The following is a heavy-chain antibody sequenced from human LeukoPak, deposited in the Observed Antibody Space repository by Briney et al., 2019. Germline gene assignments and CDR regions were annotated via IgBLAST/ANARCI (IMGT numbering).Heavy chain of an antibody. Sequence: GGSLRLSCAASGFTFSNYGMSWVRQAPGKGLEWVSTISGSGGRTYYADSVKGRFTISRDNSKNSLYLEMNSLRVEDTAIYYCARDATTAIGTVYMDVWGKGTTVTISS. CDR3: ARDATTAIGTVYMDV. V-gene: IGHV3-23*01. J-gene: IGHJ6*03. CDR1: GFTFSNYG. CDR2: ISGSGGRT. D-gene: IGHD1-1*01.